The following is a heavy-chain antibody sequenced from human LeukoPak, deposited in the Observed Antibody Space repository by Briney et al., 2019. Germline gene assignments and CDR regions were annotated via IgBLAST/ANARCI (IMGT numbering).Heavy chain of an antibody. V-gene: IGHV4-34*01. J-gene: IGHJ4*02. CDR2: INHSGST. CDR1: GGSISSYY. CDR3: ARRGSLTLLR. D-gene: IGHD3-9*01. Sequence: PSETLSLTCTVSGGSISSYYWSWIRQPPGKGLEWIGEINHSGSTNYNPSLKSRVTISVDTSKNQFSLKLSSVTAADTAVYYCARRGSLTLLRWGQGTLVTVSS.